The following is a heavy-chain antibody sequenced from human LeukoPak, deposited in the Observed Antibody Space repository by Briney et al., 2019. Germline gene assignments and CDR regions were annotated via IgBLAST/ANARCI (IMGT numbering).Heavy chain of an antibody. Sequence: PSQTLSLTCTVSGGSISSYYWSWIRQPPGKGLDWIGYIYYSVTTTYNPSLKSRVTISVDTSKNQFSLKLNSVTAADTAVYYCVRDSRHSSRGNWFDPWGQGTLVTVSS. CDR1: GGSISSYY. J-gene: IGHJ5*02. CDR3: VRDSRHSSRGNWFDP. CDR2: IYYSVTT. D-gene: IGHD6-13*01. V-gene: IGHV4-59*01.